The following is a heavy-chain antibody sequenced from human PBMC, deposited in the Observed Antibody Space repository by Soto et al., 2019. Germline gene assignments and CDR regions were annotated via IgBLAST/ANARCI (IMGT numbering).Heavy chain of an antibody. D-gene: IGHD2-8*01. J-gene: IGHJ4*02. Sequence: QVQLQQWGAGLLKPSETLSLTCAVYGEPLSGYYWSWIRQSPGQGLEWIGEINHGGGTNYNPSLESRVTISVDMSKNQFPLDLSSVTAADTAVYYCARNGGFDYLGQGTLVAVSA. CDR1: GEPLSGYY. CDR3: ARNGGFDY. V-gene: IGHV4-34*01. CDR2: INHGGGT.